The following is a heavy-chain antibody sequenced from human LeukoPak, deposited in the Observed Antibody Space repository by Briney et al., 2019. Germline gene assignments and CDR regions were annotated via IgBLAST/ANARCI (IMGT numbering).Heavy chain of an antibody. CDR2: ISGSGGST. V-gene: IGHV3-23*01. Sequence: GGSLRLSCAASGFTFSSYAMSSVRQAPGKGLEWVSAISGSGGSTYYADSVKGRFTISRDNSKNTLYLQMNSLRAEDTAVYYCAKDRPAYYDSSGYYPDAFDIWGQGTMVTVSS. CDR3: AKDRPAYYDSSGYYPDAFDI. D-gene: IGHD3-22*01. CDR1: GFTFSSYA. J-gene: IGHJ3*02.